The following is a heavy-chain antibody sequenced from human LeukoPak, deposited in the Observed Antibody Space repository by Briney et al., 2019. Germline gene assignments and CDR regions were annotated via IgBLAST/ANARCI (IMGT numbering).Heavy chain of an antibody. V-gene: IGHV1-69*06. D-gene: IGHD1-26*01. J-gene: IGHJ5*02. Sequence: GASVKISCKASGYTFTSHYMHWVRQAPGQGLEWMGGIIPIFGTANYAQKFQGRVTITADKSTSTAYMELSSLRSEDTAVYYCARVVGATISGWFDPWGQGTLVTVSS. CDR1: GYTFTSHY. CDR2: IIPIFGTA. CDR3: ARVVGATISGWFDP.